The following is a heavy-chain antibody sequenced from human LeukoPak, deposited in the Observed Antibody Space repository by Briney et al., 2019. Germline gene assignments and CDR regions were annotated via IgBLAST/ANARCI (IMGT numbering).Heavy chain of an antibody. D-gene: IGHD4-17*01. J-gene: IGHJ4*02. CDR3: AREDGDYGFDY. CDR1: GFTFRSHW. CDR2: IKGDESYT. Sequence: GGSLRLSCAASGFTFRSHWMHWVRQAPGKGLVWVSRIKGDESYTNYADSVKGRFTISRDNSKNTLYLQMNSLRAEDTAVYYCAREDGDYGFDYWGQGTLVTVSS. V-gene: IGHV3-74*01.